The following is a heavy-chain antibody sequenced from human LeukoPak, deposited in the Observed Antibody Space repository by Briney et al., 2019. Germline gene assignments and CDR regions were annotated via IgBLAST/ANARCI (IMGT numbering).Heavy chain of an antibody. CDR3: AREYYYDSSGYPPPYYGMDV. Sequence: PGGSLRLSCAASGFTFSSYSMNWVRQAPGKGLEWASSISSSSSYVYYADSVKGRFTISRDNAKNSLYLQMNSLRAEDTAVYYCAREYYYDSSGYPPPYYGMDVWGQGTTVTVSS. CDR1: GFTFSSYS. V-gene: IGHV3-21*01. D-gene: IGHD3-22*01. J-gene: IGHJ6*02. CDR2: ISSSSSYV.